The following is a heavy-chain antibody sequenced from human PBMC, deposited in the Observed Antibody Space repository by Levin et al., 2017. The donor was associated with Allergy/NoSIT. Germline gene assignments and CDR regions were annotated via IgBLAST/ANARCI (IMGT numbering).Heavy chain of an antibody. CDR2: IFYGGST. J-gene: IGHJ5*01. CDR3: ATDIRVLTGSDRNDNGFDS. V-gene: IGHV4-30-4*01. CDR1: GGSMRNNDYY. D-gene: IGHD3-9*01. Sequence: SETLSLTCTVSGGSMRNNDYYWSWIRQPPGKGLEWIGYIFYGGSTYYNPSLQSRVSMSVDTSKNQFSLKMTSVTAADTAVYSCATDIRVLTGSDRNDNGFDSWGQGTLITVSS.